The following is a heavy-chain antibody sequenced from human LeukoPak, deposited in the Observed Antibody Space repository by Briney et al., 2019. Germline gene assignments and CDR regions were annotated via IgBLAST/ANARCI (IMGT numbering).Heavy chain of an antibody. CDR3: ASGTNTAMVTNWFDP. V-gene: IGHV3-53*01. J-gene: IGHJ5*02. D-gene: IGHD5-18*01. CDR2: IYSGGTT. Sequence: GGSLRLSCAVSGFTVSGNYMSWVRQAPGKGLEWVSLIYSGGTTYYADSVKGRFTISRDNSKNTLYLQMNSLRAEDTAVYYCASGTNTAMVTNWFDPWGQGTLVTVSS. CDR1: GFTVSGNY.